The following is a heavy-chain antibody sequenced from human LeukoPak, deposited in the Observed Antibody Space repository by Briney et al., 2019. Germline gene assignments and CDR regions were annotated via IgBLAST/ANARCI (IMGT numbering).Heavy chain of an antibody. Sequence: QAGGSLRLSCAASGFTFSNYWMSWVRQAPGKGLEWVANIKEDGSDKDHVDSVKGRFIISRDNVKNSLYLQMNSLRVEDTAVYFCAREGHRMKTYYYDGSGRRGYYYMDVWGKGTTVTVSS. CDR2: IKEDGSDK. D-gene: IGHD3-22*01. CDR1: GFTFSNYW. CDR3: AREGHRMKTYYYDGSGRRGYYYMDV. J-gene: IGHJ6*03. V-gene: IGHV3-7*01.